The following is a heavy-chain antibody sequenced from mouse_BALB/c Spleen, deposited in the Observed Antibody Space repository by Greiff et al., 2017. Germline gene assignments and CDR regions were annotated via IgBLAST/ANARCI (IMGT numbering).Heavy chain of an antibody. CDR2: IRNKANGYTT. CDR1: GFTFTDYY. D-gene: IGHD1-1*01. J-gene: IGHJ1*01. CDR3: ARYYGSSYWYFDV. V-gene: IGHV7-3*02. Sequence: EVQLVESGGGLVQPGGSLRLSCATSGFTFTDYYMSWVRQPPGKALEWLGFIRNKANGYTTEYSASVKGRFTISRDNSQSILYLQMNTLRAEDSATYYCARYYGSSYWYFDVWGAGTTVTVSS.